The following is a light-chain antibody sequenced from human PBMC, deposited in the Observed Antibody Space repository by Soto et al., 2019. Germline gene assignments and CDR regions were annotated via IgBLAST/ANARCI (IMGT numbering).Light chain of an antibody. CDR1: QSVSSSY. Sequence: EIVLTQSPGTLSLSPGERATLSCRASQSVSSSYLAWYQQKPGQAPRLLIYGASSRATGIPDRFSGCGSGTDFTLTISGLQSEDFAVYYCQQYNDRPPITFGQGTRLEIK. CDR3: QQYNDRPPIT. CDR2: GAS. J-gene: IGKJ5*01. V-gene: IGKV3-20*01.